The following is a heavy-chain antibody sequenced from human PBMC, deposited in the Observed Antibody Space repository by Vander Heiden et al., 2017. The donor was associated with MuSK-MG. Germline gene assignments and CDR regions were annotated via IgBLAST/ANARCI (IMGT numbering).Heavy chain of an antibody. CDR2: ISYDGSNK. D-gene: IGHD5-18*01. J-gene: IGHJ4*02. Sequence: QVQPVESGGGVVQPGRSLRPSCAASGFTFSSYGMHWVRQAPGKGLEWVAVISYDGSNKYYADSVKGRFTISRDNSKNTLYLQMNSLRAEDTAVYYCASQRGYSYGPLTGWGQGTLVTVSS. CDR1: GFTFSSYG. V-gene: IGHV3-30*03. CDR3: ASQRGYSYGPLTG.